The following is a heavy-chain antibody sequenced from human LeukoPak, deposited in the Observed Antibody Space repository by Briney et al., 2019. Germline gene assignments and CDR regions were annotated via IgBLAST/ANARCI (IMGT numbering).Heavy chain of an antibody. V-gene: IGHV4-59*01. CDR1: GGSISSYY. CDR2: IYYSRST. CDR3: AGGGIAAADFDY. Sequence: PSETLSLTCTVSGGSISSYYWSWIRQPPGKGLEWIGYIYYSRSTNYNPSLKSRVTISVDTSKNQFSLKLSSVTAADTAVYYCAGGGIAAADFDYWGQGTLVTVSS. J-gene: IGHJ4*02. D-gene: IGHD6-13*01.